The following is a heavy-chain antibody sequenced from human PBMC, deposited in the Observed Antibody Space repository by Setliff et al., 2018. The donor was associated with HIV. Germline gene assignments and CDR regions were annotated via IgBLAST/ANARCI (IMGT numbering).Heavy chain of an antibody. V-gene: IGHV4-34*01. D-gene: IGHD2-15*01. J-gene: IGHJ5*02. Sequence: PSETLSLTCAVYGGSFRGYFWTRIRQPPQKRLEWIGELNHSGSTNYNPSLKSRVTISVDTSQNQFSLKLSSVTAPDTAMYYGARHVSGSELYGVDPWGQGTLVTVSS. CDR1: GGSFRGYF. CDR2: LNHSGST. CDR3: ARHVSGSELYGVDP.